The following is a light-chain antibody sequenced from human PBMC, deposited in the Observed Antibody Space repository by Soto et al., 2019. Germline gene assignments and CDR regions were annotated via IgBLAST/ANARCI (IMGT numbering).Light chain of an antibody. J-gene: IGKJ4*01. Sequence: DIQMTQSPSTLSASVGDRVTITCRASQSVSKCVAWYQQKPGKVPKLLIFTASSLESGVPSRFSASGSETEFTLTISSLQPDDFATYYCQQYNTYPLSFGGGTKVEIK. V-gene: IGKV1-5*03. CDR1: QSVSKC. CDR2: TAS. CDR3: QQYNTYPLS.